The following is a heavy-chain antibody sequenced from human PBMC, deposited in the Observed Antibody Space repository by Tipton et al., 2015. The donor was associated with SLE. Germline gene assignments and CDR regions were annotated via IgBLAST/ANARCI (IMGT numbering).Heavy chain of an antibody. CDR1: GFIFSTFW. CDR2: IKQDGSEI. CDR3: AREVGGAGAF. J-gene: IGHJ4*02. D-gene: IGHD4-23*01. Sequence: SLRLSCEASGFIFSTFWMSWVRQAPGKGLEWVANIKQDGSEIYYVDSVKGRFTISRDNAKNSLYLQMNSLRVDDTAVYYCAREVGGAGAFWGQGTLVTVSS. V-gene: IGHV3-7*01.